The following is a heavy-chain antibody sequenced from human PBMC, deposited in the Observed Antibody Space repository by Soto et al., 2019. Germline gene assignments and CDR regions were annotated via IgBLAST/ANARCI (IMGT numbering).Heavy chain of an antibody. J-gene: IGHJ4*02. D-gene: IGHD6-13*01. CDR3: ASAAAGTTFSFDY. CDR1: GFTFSSYS. V-gene: IGHV3-21*01. CDR2: ISSSSSYI. Sequence: GGSLRLSCAASGFTFSSYSMNWVRQAPGKGLEWVSSISSSSSYIYYADSVKGRFTISRDNAKNSLYLQMNSLRAEDTAVYYCASAAAGTTFSFDYWGQGTLVTVSS.